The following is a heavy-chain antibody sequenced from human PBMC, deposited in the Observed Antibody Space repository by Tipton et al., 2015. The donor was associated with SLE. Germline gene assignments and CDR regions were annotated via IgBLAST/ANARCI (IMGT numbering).Heavy chain of an antibody. CDR3: ARHAVPGPRFDYRRSWGIDA. V-gene: IGHV4-59*08. CDR1: RGSLNGFH. Sequence: TLSLTCTVSRGSLNGFHWTWIRQPPGKRLEWIGYISDSGTTDYNPSLRSRVTLSADTSKSQFSLKVTSVTAADTALYFCARHAVPGPRFDYRRSWGIDAWGQGMLVIVPS. CDR2: ISDSGTT. J-gene: IGHJ5*02. D-gene: IGHD3-9*01.